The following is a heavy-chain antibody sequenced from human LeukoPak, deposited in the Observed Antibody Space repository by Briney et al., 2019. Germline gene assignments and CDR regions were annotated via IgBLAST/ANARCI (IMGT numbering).Heavy chain of an antibody. Sequence: PGGSLRLSCAASGFXFSSYSINWVRQAPGKGREWVSSISSSSSYIYYADSVKGRFTISRDNAKNSLYLQMNSLRAEDTAVYYCARAPQENDYGDYWGQGTLVTVSS. CDR2: ISSSSSYI. J-gene: IGHJ4*02. CDR1: GFXFSSYS. V-gene: IGHV3-21*01. CDR3: ARAPQENDYGDY.